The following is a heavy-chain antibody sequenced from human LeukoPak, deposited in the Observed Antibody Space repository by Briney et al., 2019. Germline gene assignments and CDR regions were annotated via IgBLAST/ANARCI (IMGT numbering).Heavy chain of an antibody. CDR2: IRSKAYGGTT. Sequence: GGSLRLSCTASGFTFGDYAMSWFRQAPGKGLEWVGFIRSKAYGGTTEYAASVKGRFTISRDDSKSIAYLQMNSLKTEDTAVYYCTRVYNWNPVNYYYYYYMDVWGKGTTVTVSS. CDR3: TRVYNWNPVNYYYYYYMDV. CDR1: GFTFGDYA. D-gene: IGHD1-20*01. J-gene: IGHJ6*03. V-gene: IGHV3-49*03.